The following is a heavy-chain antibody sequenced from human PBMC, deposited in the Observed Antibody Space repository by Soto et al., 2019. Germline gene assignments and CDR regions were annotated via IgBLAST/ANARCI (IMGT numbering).Heavy chain of an antibody. CDR3: ARGPENYGNYCDP. CDR1: GGSLSSYL. Sequence: PSETLSLTCTVSGGSLSSYLWSWIRQPPGKGLEWIGYIYYTGSTKYNPSLESRVTISVDTSKNLFFLKVTSVSAADTAVYYCARGPENYGNYCDPWGQGTLGAVSS. V-gene: IGHV4-59*01. D-gene: IGHD4-17*01. CDR2: IYYTGST. J-gene: IGHJ5*02.